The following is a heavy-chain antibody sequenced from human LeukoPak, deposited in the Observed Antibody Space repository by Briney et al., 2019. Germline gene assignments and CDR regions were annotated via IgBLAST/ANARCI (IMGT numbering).Heavy chain of an antibody. CDR3: ARGASSSWYWFDP. Sequence: NPSETLSLTCAVYGGSFSGYYWSWIRQPPGKGLEWIGEINHSGSTNYNPSLKSRVTISVDTSKNQFSLKLSSVTAADTAVYYCARGASSSWYWFDPWGQGTLVTVSS. V-gene: IGHV4-34*01. CDR1: GGSFSGYY. CDR2: INHSGST. D-gene: IGHD6-13*01. J-gene: IGHJ5*02.